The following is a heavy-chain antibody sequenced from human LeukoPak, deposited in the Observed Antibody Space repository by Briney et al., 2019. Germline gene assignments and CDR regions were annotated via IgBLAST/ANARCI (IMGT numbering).Heavy chain of an antibody. CDR2: IYFNGYT. Sequence: SETLSLTCTVSGGSISTYYWNWIRQPPGKGLEWIGYIYFNGYTNYSPSLKSRVTISVDTSKNQYSLKLTSVTAADTAVYYCARDPQDAFDIWGQGTVVTVSS. CDR3: ARDPQDAFDI. J-gene: IGHJ3*02. CDR1: GGSISTYY. V-gene: IGHV4-59*01.